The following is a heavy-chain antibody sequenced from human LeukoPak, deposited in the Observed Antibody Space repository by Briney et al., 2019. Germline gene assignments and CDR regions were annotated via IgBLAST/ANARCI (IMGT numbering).Heavy chain of an antibody. CDR3: TTGRVL. CDR2: IRSKTHGGSI. V-gene: IGHV3-15*01. J-gene: IGHJ4*02. CDR1: GFTFSKAW. Sequence: GASLRLSCAASGFTFSKAWMGWVRPAPGKGLEWVGRIRSKTHGGSIEYGAPVKGRFNIPRDDSKNTLDLQMNTLTTEDTGVYYCTTGRVLWGQGTLVIVSS.